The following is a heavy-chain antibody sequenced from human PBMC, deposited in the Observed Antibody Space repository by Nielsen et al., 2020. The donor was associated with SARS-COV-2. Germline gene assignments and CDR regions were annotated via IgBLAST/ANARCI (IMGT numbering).Heavy chain of an antibody. Sequence: GESLKISCAASGFTFSSYGMHWVRQAPGKGLEWVAVISYDGSNKYYADSVKGRFTISRDNSKNTLYLQMNSLRAEDTAVYYCARWGIDCSSTSCYPIPYYYYGMDVWGQGTTVTVSS. CDR2: ISYDGSNK. CDR1: GFTFSSYG. D-gene: IGHD2-2*01. V-gene: IGHV3-30*19. CDR3: ARWGIDCSSTSCYPIPYYYYGMDV. J-gene: IGHJ6*02.